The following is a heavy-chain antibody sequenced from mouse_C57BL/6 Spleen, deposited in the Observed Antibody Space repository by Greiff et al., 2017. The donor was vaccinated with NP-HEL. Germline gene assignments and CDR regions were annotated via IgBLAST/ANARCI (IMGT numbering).Heavy chain of an antibody. V-gene: IGHV1-26*01. CDR3: ASPHYYGSSYSAY. Sequence: VQLQQSGPELVKPGASVKISCKASGYTFTDYYMNWVKQSHGKSLEWIGAINPNNGGPSYNQTFKGKATLTVDKSSSTAYMELRSLTSEDSAVYYCASPHYYGSSYSAYWGQGTLVTVSA. J-gene: IGHJ3*01. CDR2: INPNNGGP. D-gene: IGHD1-1*01. CDR1: GYTFTDYY.